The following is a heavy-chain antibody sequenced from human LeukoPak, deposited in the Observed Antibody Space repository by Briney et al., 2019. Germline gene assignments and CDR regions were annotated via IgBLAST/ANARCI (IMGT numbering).Heavy chain of an antibody. J-gene: IGHJ4*02. Sequence: SVKVSCKASGGTFSSYAISWVRQAPGQGLEWMGRIIPILGIANYAQKFQGRVTITADKSTSTAYMELSSLRSEDTAVYYCARGILVGATPYYFDYWGQGTLVTVS. CDR1: GGTFSSYA. D-gene: IGHD1-26*01. V-gene: IGHV1-69*04. CDR2: IIPILGIA. CDR3: ARGILVGATPYYFDY.